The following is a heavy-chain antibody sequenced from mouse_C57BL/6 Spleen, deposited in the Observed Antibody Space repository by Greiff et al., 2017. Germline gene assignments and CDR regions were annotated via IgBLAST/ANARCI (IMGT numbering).Heavy chain of an antibody. CDR1: GYTFTSYG. V-gene: IGHV1-81*01. CDR3: ARELGQGDFDY. CDR2: IYPRSGNT. D-gene: IGHD3-3*01. Sequence: VQLQHSGAELARPGASVKLSCKASGYTFTSYGISWVKQRTGQGLEWIGEIYPRSGNTYYNEKFKGKATLTADKSSSTAYMELRSLTSEDSAVYFCARELGQGDFDYWGQGTTLTVSS. J-gene: IGHJ2*01.